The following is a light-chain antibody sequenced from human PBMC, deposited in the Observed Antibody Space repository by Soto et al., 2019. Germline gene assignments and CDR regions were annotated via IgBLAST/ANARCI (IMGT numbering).Light chain of an antibody. Sequence: QSVLTQPPSASGAPGQRVTISCSGSRSNIGSNTVNWYQQLPGTAPKLLIYSNNQRPSGVPDRFSGSKSGTSASLAMSGLQSEDEADYYCAAWDDSLNGVVFGGGTKLTVL. CDR1: RSNIGSNT. J-gene: IGLJ2*01. CDR3: AAWDDSLNGVV. V-gene: IGLV1-44*01. CDR2: SNN.